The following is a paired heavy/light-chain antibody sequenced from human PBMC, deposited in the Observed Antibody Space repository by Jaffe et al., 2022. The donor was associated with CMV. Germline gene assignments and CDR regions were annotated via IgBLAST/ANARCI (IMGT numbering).Heavy chain of an antibody. CDR1: GFTFSDYY. D-gene: IGHD2-2*01. J-gene: IGHJ6*02. CDR2: ISSSGSTI. Sequence: QVQLVESGGGLVKPGGSLRLSCAASGFTFSDYYMSWIRQAPGKGLEWVSYISSSGSTIYYADSVKGRFTISRDNAKNSLYLQMNSLRAEDTAVYYCARVSVVPAAHQFFSYYYYGMDVWGQGTTVTVSS. CDR3: ARVSVVPAAHQFFSYYYYGMDV. V-gene: IGHV3-11*01.
Light chain of an antibody. Sequence: SYELTQPPSVSVSPGQTASITCSGDKLGDKYACWYQQKPGQSPVLVIYQDSKRPSGIPERFSGSNSGNTATLTISGTQAMDEADYYCQAWDSSTAGGPVVFGGGTKLTVL. J-gene: IGLJ2*01. CDR1: KLGDKY. CDR3: QAWDSSTAGGPVV. CDR2: QDS. V-gene: IGLV3-1*01.